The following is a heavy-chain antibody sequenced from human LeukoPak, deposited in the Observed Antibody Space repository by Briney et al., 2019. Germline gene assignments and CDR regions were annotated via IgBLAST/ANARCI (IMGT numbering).Heavy chain of an antibody. J-gene: IGHJ6*03. V-gene: IGHV1-8*01. D-gene: IGHD6-6*01. Sequence: ASVKVSCKASGYTFTSYDINGVRQATGQGLEGMGWMNPNSGNTGYAQKFQGRVTMTRNTSISTAYMELSSLRSEDTAVYYCARVYSSSPYYYYMDVWGKGTTVTVSS. CDR3: ARVYSSSPYYYYMDV. CDR2: MNPNSGNT. CDR1: GYTFTSYD.